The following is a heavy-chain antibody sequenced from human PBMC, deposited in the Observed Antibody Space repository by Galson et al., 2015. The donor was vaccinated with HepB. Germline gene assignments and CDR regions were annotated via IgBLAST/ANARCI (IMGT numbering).Heavy chain of an antibody. CDR3: ARGLRVQGNTYCFDY. D-gene: IGHD3-10*01. J-gene: IGHJ4*02. Sequence: SVKVSCKASGYTFTSYEVNWVRQATGQGLEWMGWMNPYTDNTAYAQNFQGRITMTGDTSIDTAYLTLSSLTSEDTAIYYCARGLRVQGNTYCFDYWGQGTLVTVSS. CDR1: GYTFTSYE. CDR2: MNPYTDNT. V-gene: IGHV1-8*01.